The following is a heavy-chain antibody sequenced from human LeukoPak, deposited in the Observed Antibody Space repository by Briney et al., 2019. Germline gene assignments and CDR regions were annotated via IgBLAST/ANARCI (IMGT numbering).Heavy chain of an antibody. CDR1: SGSISSSNW. V-gene: IGHV4-4*02. D-gene: IGHD2-15*01. CDR3: ATGGWFSPSYFGK. J-gene: IGHJ4*02. Sequence: SETLSLTCAVSSGSISSSNWWSWVRQPPGKGLEWIGQIDLGGSTNYNPSLKSRVTISVDTSKNQFSLKLSSVTAADTAVYYCATGGWFSPSYFGKWGLGTLVIVSS. CDR2: IDLGGST.